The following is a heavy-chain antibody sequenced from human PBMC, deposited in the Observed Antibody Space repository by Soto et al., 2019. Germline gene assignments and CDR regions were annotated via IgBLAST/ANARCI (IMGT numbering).Heavy chain of an antibody. Sequence: ASVKVSCKASGYIFTGYYLHWVRQAPGQGLEGMVWIHPNSGGTNYAQKFQGRVTMTRDTSNSTAYMELRRLRSDDTAIYYCSRRISMIRGGGMDFWGQGTTVTVSS. CDR2: IHPNSGGT. D-gene: IGHD3-22*01. CDR1: GYIFTGYY. J-gene: IGHJ6*02. V-gene: IGHV1-2*02. CDR3: SRRISMIRGGGMDF.